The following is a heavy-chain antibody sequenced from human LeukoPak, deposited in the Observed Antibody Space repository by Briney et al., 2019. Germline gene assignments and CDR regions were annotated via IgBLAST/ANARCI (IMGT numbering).Heavy chain of an antibody. Sequence: SQTPSLTCAISGDSVSSNSAAWNWIRQSPSRGLEWLGRTYYRSKWYNDYAVSVKSRITFIPDTSKNQFSLQLNSVTPEDTAVYYCARVADTGSWYFDLWGRGTLVTVSS. D-gene: IGHD1-1*01. J-gene: IGHJ2*01. V-gene: IGHV6-1*01. CDR3: ARVADTGSWYFDL. CDR2: TYYRSKWYN. CDR1: GDSVSSNSAA.